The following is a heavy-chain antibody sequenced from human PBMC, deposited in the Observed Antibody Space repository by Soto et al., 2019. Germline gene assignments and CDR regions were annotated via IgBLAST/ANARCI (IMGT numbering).Heavy chain of an antibody. Sequence: SLRLSCAASGFTFSSYAMSWVRQAPGKGLEWVSAISGSGGSTYYADSVKGRFTISRDNSKNTLYLQMNSLRAEDTAVYYCAKVGAMGPYYYYGMAVWGQGTTVTVSS. CDR1: GFTFSSYA. CDR3: AKVGAMGPYYYYGMAV. V-gene: IGHV3-23*01. D-gene: IGHD1-26*01. CDR2: ISGSGGST. J-gene: IGHJ6*02.